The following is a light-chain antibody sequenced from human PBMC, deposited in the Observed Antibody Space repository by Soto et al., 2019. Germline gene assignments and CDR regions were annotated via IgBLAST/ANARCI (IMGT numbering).Light chain of an antibody. CDR1: QDISSA. J-gene: IGKJ5*01. CDR3: QHFNNYPT. Sequence: IQMTQSPSSLYASVGDRVTITCRASQDISSALAWYQPKPGKAPKLLMNDASSLESGVPSRFSGSGSGADFTLTISSLQPEDFATYYCQHFNNYPTFGQGTRPEIK. V-gene: IGKV1D-13*01. CDR2: DAS.